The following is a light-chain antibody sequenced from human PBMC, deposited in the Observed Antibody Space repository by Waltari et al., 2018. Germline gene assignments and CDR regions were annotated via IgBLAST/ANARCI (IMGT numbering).Light chain of an antibody. CDR3: MQARQTPWT. CDR1: QSLLHGSGNTF. Sequence: DIVMTQSPLSLSVTPGEPASISCRSSQSLLHGSGNTFLDWYLQKPVQSPQLLIYLVSNRASGVPDSFSGSGSGTDFTLKISRVEAEDVGVYFCMQARQTPWTFGQGTKVEIK. CDR2: LVS. V-gene: IGKV2-28*01. J-gene: IGKJ1*01.